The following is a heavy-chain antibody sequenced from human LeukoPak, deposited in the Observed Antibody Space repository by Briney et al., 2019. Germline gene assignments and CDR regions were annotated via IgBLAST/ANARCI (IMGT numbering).Heavy chain of an antibody. CDR2: ISSSSSYI. CDR3: ARAYSSSALVY. D-gene: IGHD6-6*01. CDR1: GFTFSSYS. V-gene: IGHV3-21*01. Sequence: GGSLRLSCAASGFTFSSYSVNWVRQAPGKGLEWVSSISSSSSYIYYADSVKGRFTSSRDNAKNSLYLQMNSLRAGDTAVYYCARAYSSSALVYWGQGTLVTVSS. J-gene: IGHJ4*02.